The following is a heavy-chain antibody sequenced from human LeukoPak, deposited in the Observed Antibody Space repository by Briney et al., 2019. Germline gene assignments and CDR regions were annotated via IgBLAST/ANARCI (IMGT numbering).Heavy chain of an antibody. CDR3: ARASRDGYNQNFDH. CDR2: IYPGGSET. J-gene: IGHJ4*02. D-gene: IGHD5-24*01. CDR1: GYSFTSYW. V-gene: IGHV5-51*01. Sequence: HGESLKISCKGSGYSFTSYWNAWVRQRPGKGLEWMGIIYPGGSETRYDPSFQGQVTISADSSTSTAYLQWSSLRASDTAMYYCARASRDGYNQNFDHWGQGTLVTVSS.